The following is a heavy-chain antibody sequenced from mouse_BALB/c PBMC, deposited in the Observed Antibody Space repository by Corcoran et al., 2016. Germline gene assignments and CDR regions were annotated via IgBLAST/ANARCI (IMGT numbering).Heavy chain of an antibody. J-gene: IGHJ4*01. Sequence: QIQLVQSGPELKKPGETVKISCKASGYTFTNYGMNWVKQAPGKGLKWMGWINTYPGEPTYADDFKGRFAFSLETAASTAYLQSKNLKNEDTATYFCAITTEVADYYAMDDWGQGTSVTVSS. CDR3: AITTEVADYYAMDD. D-gene: IGHD1-1*01. CDR2: INTYPGEP. V-gene: IGHV9-3-1*01. CDR1: GYTFTNYG.